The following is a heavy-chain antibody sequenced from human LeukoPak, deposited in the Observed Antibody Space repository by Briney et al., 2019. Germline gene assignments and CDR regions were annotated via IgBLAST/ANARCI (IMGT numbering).Heavy chain of an antibody. CDR1: GYTFTSYG. J-gene: IGHJ4*02. CDR3: ARVSIVGATSASIDY. D-gene: IGHD1-26*01. Sequence: GASVKVSCKASGYTFTSYGISWVRQAPGQGLEWMGWISAYNGNTNYAQKFQGRVTMTRDTSTSTVYMELSSLRSEDTAVYYCARVSIVGATSASIDYWGQGTLVTVSS. CDR2: ISAYNGNT. V-gene: IGHV1-18*01.